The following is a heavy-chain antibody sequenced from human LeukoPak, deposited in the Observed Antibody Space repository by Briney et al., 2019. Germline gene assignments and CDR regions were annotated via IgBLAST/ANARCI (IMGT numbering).Heavy chain of an antibody. Sequence: PGGSLRLSCTASGFTFSSYAMSWVRQAPGQGLEWVGWINARGGSTYYAESVKGRFTISRDNSKNTLYLQMNSLRAEDTAVYYCAKYGLTMVRGVIVQLGGMDVWGQGTTVTVSS. CDR3: AKYGLTMVRGVIVQLGGMDV. CDR2: INARGGST. D-gene: IGHD3-10*01. V-gene: IGHV3-23*01. CDR1: GFTFSSYA. J-gene: IGHJ6*02.